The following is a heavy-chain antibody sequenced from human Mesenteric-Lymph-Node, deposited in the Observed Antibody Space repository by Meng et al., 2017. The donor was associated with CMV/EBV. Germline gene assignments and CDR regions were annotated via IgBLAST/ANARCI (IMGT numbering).Heavy chain of an antibody. Sequence: GESLKISCAASGFTFGSSWMHWVRQSPGKAPVWVSCMNSDGSSRSYADSVKGRFTISRDNGRNTLYLEMSSLRVEDTAVYYCARGSALNAHWGQGTQVTVSS. CDR1: GFTFGSSW. D-gene: IGHD2-2*01. CDR2: MNSDGSSR. J-gene: IGHJ4*02. CDR3: ARGSALNAH. V-gene: IGHV3-74*01.